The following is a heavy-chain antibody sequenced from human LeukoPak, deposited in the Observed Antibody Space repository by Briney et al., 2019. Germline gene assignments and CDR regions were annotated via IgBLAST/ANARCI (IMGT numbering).Heavy chain of an antibody. D-gene: IGHD3-22*01. CDR3: ARGRDSSGYEYYFDY. J-gene: IGHJ4*02. V-gene: IGHV4-4*07. CDR1: SGSISYFY. Sequence: SETLSLTCTVSSGSISYFYWSWIRQPAGKGLEWIGRIYTSGSTNYNPSLKSRVTMSVDTSKNQFSLRLSSATAADTAVYYCARGRDSSGYEYYFDYWGQGTLVTVSS. CDR2: IYTSGST.